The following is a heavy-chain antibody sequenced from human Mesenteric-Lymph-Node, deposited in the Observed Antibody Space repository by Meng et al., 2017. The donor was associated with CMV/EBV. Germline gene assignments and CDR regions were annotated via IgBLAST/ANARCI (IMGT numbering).Heavy chain of an antibody. CDR2: IYYSGST. CDR1: GGSISSSSYY. D-gene: IGHD2-2*01. CDR3: ARAGYCSSTSCYKGNLYYYYYGMDV. J-gene: IGHJ6*02. V-gene: IGHV4-39*01. Sequence: SETLSLTCTVSGGSISSSSYYWGWIRQPPGKGLEWIGSIYYSGSTYYNPSLKSRVTISVDTSKNQFSLKLSSVTAADTAVYYCARAGYCSSTSCYKGNLYYYYYGMDVWGQGTTVTVSS.